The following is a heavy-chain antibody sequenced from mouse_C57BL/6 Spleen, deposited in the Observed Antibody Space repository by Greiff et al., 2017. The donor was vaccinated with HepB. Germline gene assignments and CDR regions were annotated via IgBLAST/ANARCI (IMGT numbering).Heavy chain of an antibody. CDR2: IDPNSGGT. V-gene: IGHV1-72*01. CDR1: GYTFTSYW. J-gene: IGHJ2*01. D-gene: IGHD1-1*01. Sequence: LVESGAELVKPGASVKLSCKASGYTFTSYWMHWVKQRPGRGLEWIGRIDPNSGGTKYNEKFKSKATLTVDKPSSTAYMQLSSLTSEDSAVYYCARSGITTVVATRDYWGQGTTLTVSS. CDR3: ARSGITTVVATRDY.